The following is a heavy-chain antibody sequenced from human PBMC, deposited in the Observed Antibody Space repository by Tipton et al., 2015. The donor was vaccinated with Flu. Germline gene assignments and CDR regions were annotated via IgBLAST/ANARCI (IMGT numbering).Heavy chain of an antibody. Sequence: LSLTCTVSGGSISSSSYYWGWIRQPPGKGLEWIGSIYYSGSTYYNPSLKSRVTISVDTSKNQFSLKLSSVTAADTAMYYCARDTIFGVAHWGQGTLVTVSS. CDR2: IYYSGST. CDR3: ARDTIFGVAH. V-gene: IGHV4-39*07. D-gene: IGHD3-3*01. CDR1: GGSISSSSYY. J-gene: IGHJ4*02.